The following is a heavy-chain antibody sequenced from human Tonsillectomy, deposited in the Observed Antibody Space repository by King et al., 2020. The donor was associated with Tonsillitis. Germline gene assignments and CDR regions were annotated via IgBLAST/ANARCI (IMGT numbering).Heavy chain of an antibody. V-gene: IGHV4-34*01. CDR3: ARGHYYDSSGYYTYYFDY. CDR2: INHSGST. CDR1: GGSFSGYY. Sequence: VQLQQWGAGLLKPSETLSLTCAVYGGSFSGYYWSWIRQPPGKGLEWIGEINHSGSTNYNPSLKSRVTISVDTSKNQFSLKLSSVTAADTAVYYCARGHYYDSSGYYTYYFDYWGQGTLVTVSS. J-gene: IGHJ4*02. D-gene: IGHD3-22*01.